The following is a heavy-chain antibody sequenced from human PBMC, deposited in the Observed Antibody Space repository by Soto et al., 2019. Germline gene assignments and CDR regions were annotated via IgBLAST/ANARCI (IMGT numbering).Heavy chain of an antibody. J-gene: IGHJ4*02. Sequence: GGSLRLSCAASGFTFSSYSMSWVRQAPGKGLEWVSAISSSGGSTYYADSVKGRFTISRDNSKNTLYLQMNSLRAEDTAVYYCAKDVVAAAGTSQVFDYWGQGTLVTVSS. CDR2: ISSSGGST. D-gene: IGHD6-13*01. V-gene: IGHV3-23*01. CDR1: GFTFSSYS. CDR3: AKDVVAAAGTSQVFDY.